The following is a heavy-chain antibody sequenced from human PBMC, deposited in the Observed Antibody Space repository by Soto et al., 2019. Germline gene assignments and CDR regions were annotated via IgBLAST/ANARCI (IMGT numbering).Heavy chain of an antibody. CDR3: ARVAYCGGDCQRGFDP. Sequence: QVQLQESGPGLVKPSQTLSLTCTVSGGSISSGNYYWSWIRQPPGKGLEWIGFISYSGSTYYSTSLKSRVTISVDTSKSQLYLKLSSVTAADADVYYCARVAYCGGDCQRGFDPWGQGTLVTVSS. V-gene: IGHV4-30-4*01. D-gene: IGHD2-21*02. CDR1: GGSISSGNYY. J-gene: IGHJ5*02. CDR2: ISYSGST.